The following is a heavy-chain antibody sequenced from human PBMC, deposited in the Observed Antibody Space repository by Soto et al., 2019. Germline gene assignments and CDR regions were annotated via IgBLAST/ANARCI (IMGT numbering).Heavy chain of an antibody. CDR2: IYYSGST. CDR3: ARARGIAAAGINWFDP. J-gene: IGHJ5*02. Sequence: PSENLSHTCTVSRDSISSGSYWGWIRTPPGKGLEWIGYIYYSGSTYYNPSLKSRVTISVDTSKNQFSLKLSSVTAADTAVYYCARARGIAAAGINWFDPWGQGTLVTVSS. CDR1: RDSISSGSY. V-gene: IGHV4-30-4*08. D-gene: IGHD6-13*01.